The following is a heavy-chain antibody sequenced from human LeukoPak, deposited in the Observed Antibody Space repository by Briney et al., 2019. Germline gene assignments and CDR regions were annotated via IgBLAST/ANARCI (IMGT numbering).Heavy chain of an antibody. J-gene: IGHJ4*02. Sequence: SETLSLTCAVYGGSFSGYYWSWIRQPPGKGLEWIGSIYYSGSTYYNPSLKSRVTISVDTSKNQFSLKLSSVTAADTAVYYCARVTYYYDSSGYYSEGVYFDYWGQGTLVTVSS. CDR3: ARVTYYYDSSGYYSEGVYFDY. CDR2: IYYSGST. D-gene: IGHD3-22*01. V-gene: IGHV4-34*01. CDR1: GGSFSGYY.